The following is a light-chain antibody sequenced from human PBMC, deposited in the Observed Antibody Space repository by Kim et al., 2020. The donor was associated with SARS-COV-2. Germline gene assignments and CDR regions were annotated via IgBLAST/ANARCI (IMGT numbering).Light chain of an antibody. V-gene: IGKV3-15*01. CDR1: QSVSSD. CDR3: QHYKRWPRT. CDR2: DTS. J-gene: IGKJ1*01. Sequence: EIVMTQSPVTLSVSPGERATLSCRASQSVSSDLAWYQQKPGQAPRLVIYDTSTRATGIPARFSGSGSGTEFILTISSLQSEDFAVYYCQHYKRWPRTFGQGTKVDIK.